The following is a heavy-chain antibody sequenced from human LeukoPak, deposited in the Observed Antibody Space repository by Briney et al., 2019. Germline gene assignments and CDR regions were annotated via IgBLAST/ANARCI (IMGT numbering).Heavy chain of an antibody. D-gene: IGHD3-9*01. CDR3: ARTYPYYDILTGYYKGGWFDP. Sequence: ASVKVSCKASGYTFTSYEINWVRQATGQGLEWMGWMNPNSGNTGCTQKFQGRLTMTRNTSISTAYMELSSLRSEDTAVYYCARTYPYYDILTGYYKGGWFDPWGQGTLVTVSS. V-gene: IGHV1-8*01. CDR1: GYTFTSYE. J-gene: IGHJ5*02. CDR2: MNPNSGNT.